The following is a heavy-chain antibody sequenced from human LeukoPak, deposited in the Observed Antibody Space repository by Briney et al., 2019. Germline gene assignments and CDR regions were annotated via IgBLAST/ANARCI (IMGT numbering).Heavy chain of an antibody. Sequence: GGSLRLSCAASGFTFRNYDMQWARQAPGKGVEGVSFISHDRRNNCHAASVKGPFPLSRHNSKNTLYLQINSLTDEYTAVDYCARDLSGSHMSYYWGRETLVTVSS. CDR1: GFTFRNYD. V-gene: IGHV3-30*04. D-gene: IGHD1-26*01. CDR2: ISHDRRNN. CDR3: ARDLSGSHMSYY. J-gene: IGHJ4*02.